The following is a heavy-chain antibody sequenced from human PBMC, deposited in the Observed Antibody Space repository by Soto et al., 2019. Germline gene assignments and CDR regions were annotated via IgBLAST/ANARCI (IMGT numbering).Heavy chain of an antibody. V-gene: IGHV3-23*01. D-gene: IGHD1-26*01. Sequence: GGSLRLSCAASGFTFSSYAMSWVRQAPGKGLEWVSAISGSGGSTYYADSVKGRFTISRDNSKNTLYLQMNSLRAEDTAVYYCAKGSNQWELLGHDAFDIWGQGTMVTVSS. CDR3: AKGSNQWELLGHDAFDI. CDR1: GFTFSSYA. J-gene: IGHJ3*02. CDR2: ISGSGGST.